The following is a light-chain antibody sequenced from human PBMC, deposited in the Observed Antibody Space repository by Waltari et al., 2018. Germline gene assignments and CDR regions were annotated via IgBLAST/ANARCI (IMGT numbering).Light chain of an antibody. Sequence: EIVMTQSPATLSVSPGERATLSCTDSQSASSNLAWYQRKPGQAPRLLIYDASTGPTDIPARFSGSVFGTEFTLTINSMQSEDFAVYYCQQYNNWPPYTFGQGTKLEIK. CDR2: DAS. CDR3: QQYNNWPPYT. J-gene: IGKJ2*01. CDR1: QSASSN. V-gene: IGKV3-15*01.